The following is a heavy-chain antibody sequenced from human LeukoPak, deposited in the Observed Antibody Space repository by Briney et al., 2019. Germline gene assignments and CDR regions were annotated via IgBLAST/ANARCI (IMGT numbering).Heavy chain of an antibody. CDR1: GYNFANYW. CDR2: IYPGDSDT. J-gene: IGHJ4*02. Sequence: GESLKISCKGSGYNFANYWIGWVRQLPGKGLEWMGFIYPGDSDTRYSPSFEGQVTISADKSISSAYLQWNSLRASDTAIYYCATHSYGDYSIAYWGQGTLATVSS. V-gene: IGHV5-51*01. CDR3: ATHSYGDYSIAY. D-gene: IGHD4-17*01.